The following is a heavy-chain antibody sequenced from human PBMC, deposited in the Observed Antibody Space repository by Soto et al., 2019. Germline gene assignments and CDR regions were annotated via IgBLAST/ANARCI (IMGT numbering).Heavy chain of an antibody. Sequence: ASVKVSCKASGYTFTSYGISWVRQAPGQGLEWMGWISGYNGDTNYAQKFQGRVTMTIDTSTTTAYMELRSLTSDDTAVYYCAKNGQPPYYYYGLDVWGQGTTVTVSS. CDR3: AKNGQPPYYYYGLDV. J-gene: IGHJ6*02. V-gene: IGHV1-18*01. CDR1: GYTFTSYG. CDR2: ISGYNGDT. D-gene: IGHD2-8*01.